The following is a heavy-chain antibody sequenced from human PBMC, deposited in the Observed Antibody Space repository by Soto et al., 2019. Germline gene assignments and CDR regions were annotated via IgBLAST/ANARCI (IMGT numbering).Heavy chain of an antibody. V-gene: IGHV1-69*13. D-gene: IGHD1-26*01. J-gene: IGHJ6*02. CDR2: IIPIFGTA. CDR1: GGTFSSYA. Sequence: GASVKVSCKASGGTFSSYAISWVRQAPGQGLEWMGGIIPIFGTANYAQKFQGRVTITADESTGTAYMELSSLRSEDTAVYYCARGRSQVGAKLYGMDVWGQGTTVTVSS. CDR3: ARGRSQVGAKLYGMDV.